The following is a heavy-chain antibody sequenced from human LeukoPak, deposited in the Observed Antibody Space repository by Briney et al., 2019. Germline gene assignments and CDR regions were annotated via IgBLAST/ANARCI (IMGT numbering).Heavy chain of an antibody. CDR2: INPNSGGT. Sequence: ASVKVSCKASGYTFTGYYMHWVRQAPGQGPEWMGWINPNSGGTNYAQKFQGRVTMTRDTSISTAYMELSRLRSDDTAVYYCARDSYDILTGYYNWFDPWGQGTLVTVSS. D-gene: IGHD3-9*01. V-gene: IGHV1-2*02. CDR3: ARDSYDILTGYYNWFDP. CDR1: GYTFTGYY. J-gene: IGHJ5*02.